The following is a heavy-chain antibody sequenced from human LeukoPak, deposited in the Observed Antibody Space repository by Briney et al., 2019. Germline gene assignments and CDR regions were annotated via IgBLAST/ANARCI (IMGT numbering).Heavy chain of an antibody. J-gene: IGHJ4*02. CDR1: GFTFSSYM. CDR2: ISGDSRYI. Sequence: GGSLRLSCAASGFTFSSYMMNWVRQAPGKGLEWVSSISGDSRYIYYADSLKGRFTISRDNAKNSLHLQMNSLRAEDTAVYYCARDPGTVADTYFDYWGPGTLVTVSS. CDR3: ARDPGTVADTYFDY. V-gene: IGHV3-21*01. D-gene: IGHD6-19*01.